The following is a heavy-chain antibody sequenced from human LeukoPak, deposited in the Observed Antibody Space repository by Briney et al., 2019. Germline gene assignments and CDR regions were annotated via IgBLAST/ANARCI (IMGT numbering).Heavy chain of an antibody. CDR3: ATFSGSYGREAFDI. J-gene: IGHJ3*02. CDR1: GYTFTSYT. CDR2: INAGNGNT. V-gene: IGHV1-3*01. Sequence: ASVKVSCKASGYTFTSYTMHWVRQAPGQRLEWMGWINAGNGNTKYSQKFQGRVTITRDTSASTAYMELSSLRSEDTAVYYCATFSGSYGREAFDIWGQGTMVTVSS. D-gene: IGHD6-19*01.